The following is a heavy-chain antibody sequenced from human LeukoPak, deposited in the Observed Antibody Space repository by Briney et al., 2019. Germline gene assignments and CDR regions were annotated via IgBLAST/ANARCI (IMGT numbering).Heavy chain of an antibody. V-gene: IGHV1-8*03. J-gene: IGHJ5*02. Sequence: ASVKVSCKASGYTFTSYDINWVRQATGQGLEWMGGMNPNSGNTGYAQKFQGRVTITRNTSISTAYMELSSPRSEDTAVYYCAIGKLASRRGSWFDPWGQGTLVTVSS. CDR2: MNPNSGNT. CDR3: AIGKLASRRGSWFDP. CDR1: GYTFTSYD. D-gene: IGHD6-6*01.